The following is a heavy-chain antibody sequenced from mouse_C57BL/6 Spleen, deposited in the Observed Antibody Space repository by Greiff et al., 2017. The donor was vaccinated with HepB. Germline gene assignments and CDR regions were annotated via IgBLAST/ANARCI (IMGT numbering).Heavy chain of an antibody. Sequence: VQLQQSGPGLVQPSQSLSITCTVSGFSLTSYGVHWVRQSPGKGLEWLGVIWSGGSTDYNAAFISRLSISKDNSKSQVFFKMNSLQADDTAIYYCARMMDWYFDVWGTGTTVTVSS. CDR1: GFSLTSYG. V-gene: IGHV2-2*01. D-gene: IGHD2-3*01. CDR3: ARMMDWYFDV. J-gene: IGHJ1*03. CDR2: IWSGGST.